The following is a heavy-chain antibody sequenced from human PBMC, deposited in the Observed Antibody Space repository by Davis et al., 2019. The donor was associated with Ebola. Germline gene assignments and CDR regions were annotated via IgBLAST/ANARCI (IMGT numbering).Heavy chain of an antibody. D-gene: IGHD3-3*01. J-gene: IGHJ4*02. CDR3: ARGRTIFGVVTYYFDY. CDR1: GFTFSSYA. CDR2: ISSNGGST. V-gene: IGHV3-64*01. Sequence: GGSLRLSCAASGFTFSSYAMHWVRQAPGKGLEYVSAISSNGGSTYYANSVKGRFTISRDNSKNTLYLQMGSLRAEDMAVYYCARGRTIFGVVTYYFDYWGQGTLVTVSS.